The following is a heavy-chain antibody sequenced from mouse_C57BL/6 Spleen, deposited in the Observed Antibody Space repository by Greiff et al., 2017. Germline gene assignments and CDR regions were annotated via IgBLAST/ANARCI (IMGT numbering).Heavy chain of an antibody. CDR1: GYTFTSYW. V-gene: IGHV1-64*01. Sequence: QVHVKQPGAELVKPGASVKLSCKASGYTFTSYWMHWVKQRPGQGLEWIGMIHPNSGSTNYNEKFKSKATLTVDKSSSTAYMQLSSLTSEDSAVYYCATLLRHYAMDYWGQGTSVTVSS. J-gene: IGHJ4*01. D-gene: IGHD1-2*01. CDR3: ATLLRHYAMDY. CDR2: IHPNSGST.